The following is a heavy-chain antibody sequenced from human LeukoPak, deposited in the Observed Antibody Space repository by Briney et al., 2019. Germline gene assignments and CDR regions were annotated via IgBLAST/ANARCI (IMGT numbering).Heavy chain of an antibody. V-gene: IGHV3-30*02. CDR1: GFTFSSYG. CDR2: IRYDGSNK. D-gene: IGHD3-22*01. J-gene: IGHJ1*01. Sequence: GGSLRLSCAASGFTFSSYGMHWVRQAPGKGLEWVAFIRYDGSNKYYADSVKGRFTISRDNSKNTLYLQMNSLRAEDTAVYYCAKRGDDSSGYYSEYFQHWGQGALVTVSS. CDR3: AKRGDDSSGYYSEYFQH.